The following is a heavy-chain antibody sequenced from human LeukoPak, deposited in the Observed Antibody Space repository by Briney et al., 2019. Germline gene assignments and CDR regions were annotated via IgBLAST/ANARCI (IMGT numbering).Heavy chain of an antibody. CDR2: INPNSGGT. CDR1: GYTFTGYY. V-gene: IGHV1-2*02. J-gene: IGHJ4*02. Sequence: GASVKVSCKASGYTFTGYYMHWVRQAPGQGLERMGWINPNSGGTNYAQKFQGRVTMTRDTSISTAYMELSRLRSDDTAVYYCARGPLIVRGVIFPIDYWGQGTLVTVSS. D-gene: IGHD3-10*02. CDR3: ARGPLIVRGVIFPIDY.